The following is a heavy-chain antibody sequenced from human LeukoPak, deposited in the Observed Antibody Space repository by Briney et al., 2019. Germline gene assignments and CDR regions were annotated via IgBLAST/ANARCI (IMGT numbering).Heavy chain of an antibody. CDR2: INHSGST. J-gene: IGHJ4*02. CDR1: GASVSNYY. V-gene: IGHV4-34*01. Sequence: SETLSLTCTVSGASVSNYYWSWIRQPPGKGLEWIGEINHSGSTNYNPSLKSRVTISVDTSKNQFSLKLSSVTAADTAVYYCARGASMVRGVRDFDYWGQGTLVTVSS. CDR3: ARGASMVRGVRDFDY. D-gene: IGHD3-10*01.